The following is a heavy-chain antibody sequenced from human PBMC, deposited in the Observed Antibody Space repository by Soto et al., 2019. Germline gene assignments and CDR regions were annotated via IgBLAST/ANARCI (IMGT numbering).Heavy chain of an antibody. Sequence: SVELCWKASGLTISCYARWWVRQEPEQGLEWMGGIIPIFGTANYAQKFQGRVTITADESTSTAYMELSSLRSEDTAVYYCARALGYSYGSSQYYYYGMDVWGQGTTVTVSS. D-gene: IGHD5-18*01. CDR1: GLTISCYA. V-gene: IGHV1-69*01. CDR2: IIPIFGTA. J-gene: IGHJ6*02. CDR3: ARALGYSYGSSQYYYYGMDV.